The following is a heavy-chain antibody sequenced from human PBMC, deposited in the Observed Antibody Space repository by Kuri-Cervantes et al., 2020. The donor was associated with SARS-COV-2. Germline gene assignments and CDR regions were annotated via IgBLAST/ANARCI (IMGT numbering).Heavy chain of an antibody. Sequence: GESLKISCAASGFTFSSYAMSWVRQAPGKGLEWVSAISGSGGSTYYADSVKGRFTISRDNSKNTLYLQMNSLRAEDTAVYYCSTVSVTKVDDLWGRGTMVTVSS. CDR1: GFTFSSYA. D-gene: IGHD4-17*01. CDR2: ISGSGGST. V-gene: IGHV3-23*01. J-gene: IGHJ3*01. CDR3: STVSVTKVDDL.